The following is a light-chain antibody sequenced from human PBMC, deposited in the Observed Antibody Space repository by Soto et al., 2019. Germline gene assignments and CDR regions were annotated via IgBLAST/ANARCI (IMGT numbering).Light chain of an antibody. CDR1: QDVSRF. CDR2: AAS. CDR3: QQLNSYGFT. Sequence: DIQLTQSPSFLSASVGDRVTISCRASQDVSRFLAWYQQKPGKAPNLLIYAASTLQSGVPSRFSGSGSGTEFTLTISSLQPEYFATYYCQQLNSYGFTFGPGTKVDIK. V-gene: IGKV1-9*01. J-gene: IGKJ3*01.